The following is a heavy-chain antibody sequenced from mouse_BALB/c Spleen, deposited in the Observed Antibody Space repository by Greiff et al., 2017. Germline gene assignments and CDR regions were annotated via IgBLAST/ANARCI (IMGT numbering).Heavy chain of an antibody. CDR1: GFAFSSYD. V-gene: IGHV5-12-1*01. D-gene: IGHD2-1*01. CDR2: ISSGGGST. CDR3: ASGIYYGNLYAMDY. Sequence: EVKLMESGGGLVKPGGSLKLSCAASGFAFSSYDMSWVRQTPEKRLEWVAYISSGGGSTYYPDTVKGRFTISRDNAKNTLYLQMSSLKSEDTAMYYCASGIYYGNLYAMDYWGQGTSVTVSS. J-gene: IGHJ4*01.